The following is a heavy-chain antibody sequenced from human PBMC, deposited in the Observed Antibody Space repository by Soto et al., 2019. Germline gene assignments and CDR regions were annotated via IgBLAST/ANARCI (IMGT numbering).Heavy chain of an antibody. CDR3: ARQFYNYYDSSGYPKTTYYYGMDV. J-gene: IGHJ6*02. CDR2: IYYSGST. V-gene: IGHV4-30-4*01. CDR1: GGSISSGDYY. D-gene: IGHD3-22*01. Sequence: KPSETLSLTCTVSGGSISSGDYYWSWIRQPPGKGLEWIGYIYYSGSTYYNPSLKSRVTISVDTSKNQFSLKLSSVTAADTAVYYCARQFYNYYDSSGYPKTTYYYGMDVWGQGTTVTVSS.